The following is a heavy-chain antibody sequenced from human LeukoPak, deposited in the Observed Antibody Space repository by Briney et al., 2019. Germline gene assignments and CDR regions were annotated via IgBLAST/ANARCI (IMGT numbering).Heavy chain of an antibody. CDR3: ARASAMATIGIFDY. J-gene: IGHJ4*02. Sequence: PSETLSLTCTVSGGSIGSYYWSWIRQPPGKGLEWIGYIYYSGSTNYNPSLKSRVTISVDTSKNQFSLKLSSVTAADTAVYYCARASAMATIGIFDYWGQGTLVTVSS. CDR1: GGSIGSYY. D-gene: IGHD5-18*01. CDR2: IYYSGST. V-gene: IGHV4-59*01.